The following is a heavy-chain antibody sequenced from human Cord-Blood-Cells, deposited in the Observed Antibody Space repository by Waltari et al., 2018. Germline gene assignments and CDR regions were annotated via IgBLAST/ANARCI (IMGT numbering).Heavy chain of an antibody. J-gene: IGHJ2*01. D-gene: IGHD2-15*01. V-gene: IGHV4-34*01. CDR1: GGSFSGYY. Sequence: QVQLQQWGAGLLKPSETLSLTCDVYGGSFSGYYWCWIRQPPGKGLEWIGEINHSGSTNYNPSLKSRVTISVDTSKNQFSLKLSSVTAADTAVYYCARGRWDIVVVVAALWYFDLWGRGTLVTVSS. CDR2: INHSGST. CDR3: ARGRWDIVVVVAALWYFDL.